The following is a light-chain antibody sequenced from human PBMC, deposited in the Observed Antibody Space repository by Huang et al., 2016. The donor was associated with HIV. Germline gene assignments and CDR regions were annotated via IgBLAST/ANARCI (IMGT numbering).Light chain of an antibody. CDR3: QQYDNLPLT. Sequence: DIQMTQSPASLSASVGDRVTIGCQASQDISNYLNWYHQKPGIAPEILIYDASTLETGVPSRVNGSGFGTNFTLNITSLQPEDIGTYYCQQYDNLPLTFGGGTKVEI. CDR2: DAS. V-gene: IGKV1-33*01. CDR1: QDISNY. J-gene: IGKJ4*01.